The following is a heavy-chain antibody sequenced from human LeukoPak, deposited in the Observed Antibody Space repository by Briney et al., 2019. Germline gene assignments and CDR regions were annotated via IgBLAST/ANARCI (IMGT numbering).Heavy chain of an antibody. CDR3: ARGYSSGWYCVFNY. Sequence: ASVKVSCKASGYTFTGYYMHWVRQAPGQGLEWMGWINPNSGGRNYAQKFQGRVTMTRDTSISTAYMELSRLRSDDTAVYYCARGYSSGWYCVFNYWGQGTLVTVSS. CDR1: GYTFTGYY. V-gene: IGHV1-2*02. CDR2: INPNSGGR. J-gene: IGHJ4*02. D-gene: IGHD6-19*01.